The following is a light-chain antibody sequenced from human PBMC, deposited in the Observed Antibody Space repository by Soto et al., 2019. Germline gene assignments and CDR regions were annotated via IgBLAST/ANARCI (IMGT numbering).Light chain of an antibody. CDR3: CSFTSSNTHV. J-gene: IGLJ1*01. V-gene: IGLV2-23*02. Sequence: QSALTRPASVSGSPGQSITSSCTGTSSDFGNYNLVSWYQQHPGKVPKLILFEVNKRPSGVSGRFSGSKSGNTASLTISGLQAEDEADYYCCSFTSSNTHVFGTGTKVTVL. CDR1: SSDFGNYNL. CDR2: EVN.